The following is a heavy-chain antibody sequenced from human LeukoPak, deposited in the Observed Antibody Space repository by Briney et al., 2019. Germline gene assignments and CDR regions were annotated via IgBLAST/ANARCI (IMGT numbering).Heavy chain of an antibody. Sequence: ASVKVSCKVSGYTLTELSMHWVRQAPGKGLEWMGGFDPEDGETIYAQKFQGRVTMTEDTSTDTAYMELSSLRSDDTAVYYCARDLGYSSSWYVQGRLDYWGQGTLVTVSS. CDR3: ARDLGYSSSWYVQGRLDY. V-gene: IGHV1-24*01. J-gene: IGHJ4*02. D-gene: IGHD6-13*01. CDR1: GYTLTELS. CDR2: FDPEDGET.